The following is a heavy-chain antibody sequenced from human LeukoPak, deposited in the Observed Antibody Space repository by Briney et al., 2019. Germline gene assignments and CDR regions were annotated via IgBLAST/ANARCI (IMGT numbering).Heavy chain of an antibody. V-gene: IGHV3-23*01. CDR3: AGGVVVPAAPITFDY. Sequence: GGSLRLSCAASGFTFSSYAMSWVRQAPGKGLEWVSAISGSGGSTYYADSVKGRFTISRDNSKNTLYLQMNSLRAEDTAVYYCAGGVVVPAAPITFDYWGQGTLVTVSS. CDR2: ISGSGGST. CDR1: GFTFSSYA. D-gene: IGHD2-2*01. J-gene: IGHJ4*02.